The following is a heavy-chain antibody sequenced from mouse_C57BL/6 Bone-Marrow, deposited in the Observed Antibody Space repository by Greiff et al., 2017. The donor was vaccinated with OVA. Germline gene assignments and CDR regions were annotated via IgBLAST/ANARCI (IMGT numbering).Heavy chain of an antibody. CDR1: GYTFTSYW. CDR2: IHPNSGSA. CDR3: AREARWEDYFDY. J-gene: IGHJ2*01. V-gene: IGHV1-64*01. Sequence: VQLQQPGAELVKPGASVKLSCKASGYTFTSYWMHWVKQRPGQGLEWIGMIHPNSGSANYNEKFKSKATLTVDKSSSTAYMQLSSLTSEDSAVYYGAREARWEDYFDYGCRGTTLTVSA. D-gene: IGHD3-2*02.